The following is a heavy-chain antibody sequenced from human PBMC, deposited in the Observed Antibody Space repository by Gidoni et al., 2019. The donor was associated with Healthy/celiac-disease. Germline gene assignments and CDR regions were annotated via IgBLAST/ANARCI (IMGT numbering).Heavy chain of an antibody. CDR3: ARDHYYYGMDV. CDR2: ISSSSSYT. CDR1: RFTFRYYY. J-gene: IGHJ6*02. Sequence: QVQLVESGGGLVQPGGSLRLSCAASRFTFRYYYMSWIRQAPGKGLEWVSYISSSSSYTNYADSVKGRFTISRDNAKNSLYRQMNSLRAEDTAVYYCARDHYYYGMDVWGQGTTVTVSS. V-gene: IGHV3-11*05.